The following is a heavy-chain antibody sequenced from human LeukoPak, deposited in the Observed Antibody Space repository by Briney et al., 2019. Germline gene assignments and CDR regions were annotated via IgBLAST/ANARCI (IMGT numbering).Heavy chain of an antibody. Sequence: PSETLSLTCVVYGGSFSGYYWSWIRQPPGKGLEWIGEINHSGSTNYNPSLKSRVTISVDTSKNQFSLKLSSVTAADTAVYYCARAYSSSWYYYYMDVWGKGTTVTVSS. D-gene: IGHD6-13*01. CDR1: GGSFSGYY. CDR2: INHSGST. CDR3: ARAYSSSWYYYYMDV. V-gene: IGHV4-34*01. J-gene: IGHJ6*03.